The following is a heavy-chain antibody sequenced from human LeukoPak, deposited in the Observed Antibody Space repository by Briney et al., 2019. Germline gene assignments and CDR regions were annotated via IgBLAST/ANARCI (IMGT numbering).Heavy chain of an antibody. CDR1: GFTSSSNS. CDR3: AKDITMIVVVMDAFDI. CDR2: IRGSRGST. V-gene: IGHV3-23*01. D-gene: IGHD3-22*01. Sequence: RGSLRLSCAASGFTSSSNSTSWDRHAPGEGLEWVSAIRGSRGSTYYADSVKGRFTISRDNSKNTLYLQMNSLRAEDTAVYYCAKDITMIVVVMDAFDIWGQGTMVTVSS. J-gene: IGHJ3*02.